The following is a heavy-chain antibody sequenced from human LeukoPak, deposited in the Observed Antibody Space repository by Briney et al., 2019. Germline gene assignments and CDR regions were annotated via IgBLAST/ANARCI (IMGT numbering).Heavy chain of an antibody. CDR1: GYSFTSYW. Sequence: GESLKISCKGSGYSFTSYWIGWVRPMPGKGLEWMGIIYPGDSDTRYSPSFQGQVTISADKSISTAYLQWSSLKASDTAMYHCARRFYGSGWAIDYWGQGTLVTVSS. D-gene: IGHD6-19*01. J-gene: IGHJ4*02. CDR3: ARRFYGSGWAIDY. CDR2: IYPGDSDT. V-gene: IGHV5-51*01.